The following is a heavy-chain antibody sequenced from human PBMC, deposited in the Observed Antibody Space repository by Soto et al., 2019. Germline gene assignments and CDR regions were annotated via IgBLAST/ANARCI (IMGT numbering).Heavy chain of an antibody. CDR1: GFTFSSYA. Sequence: QVQLVESGGGVVQPGRSLRLSCAASGFTFSSYAMHWVRQAPGKGLEWVAVISYDGSNKYYADSVKGRFTISRDNSKNTLYLQMNRLRAEDTAVYYWARSDGSSWFKGYLRKYYYYGMDVWGQGTTVTVSS. J-gene: IGHJ6*02. D-gene: IGHD6-13*01. CDR3: ARSDGSSWFKGYLRKYYYYGMDV. V-gene: IGHV3-30-3*01. CDR2: ISYDGSNK.